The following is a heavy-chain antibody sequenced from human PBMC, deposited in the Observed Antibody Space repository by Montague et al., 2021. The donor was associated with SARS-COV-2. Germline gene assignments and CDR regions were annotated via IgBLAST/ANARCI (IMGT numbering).Heavy chain of an antibody. Sequence: SLRLSCVASGFIFSSYEMNWVRRAPGKGLEWISYISSSGGGSTKHYTDSVKGRFTISRDNAKNSLYLQMNSLRVEDTAIYYCARDRDWDDWCGMDVWGQGTTVTASS. V-gene: IGHV3-48*03. CDR3: ARDRDWDDWCGMDV. CDR1: GFIFSSYE. D-gene: IGHD2-21*01. CDR2: ISSSGGGSTK. J-gene: IGHJ6*02.